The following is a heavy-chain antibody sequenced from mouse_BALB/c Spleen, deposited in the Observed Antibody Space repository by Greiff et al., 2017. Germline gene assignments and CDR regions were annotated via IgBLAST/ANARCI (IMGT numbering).Heavy chain of an antibody. Sequence: VQLQQSGAELARPGASVKLSCKASGYTFTDYYINWVKQRTGQGLEWIGEIYPGSGNTYYNEKFKGKATLTADKSSSTAYMQLSSLTSEDSAVYFCARGRDGRFAYWGQGTLVTVSA. CDR2: IYPGSGNT. J-gene: IGHJ3*01. CDR1: GYTFTDYY. D-gene: IGHD3-3*01. CDR3: ARGRDGRFAY. V-gene: IGHV1-77*01.